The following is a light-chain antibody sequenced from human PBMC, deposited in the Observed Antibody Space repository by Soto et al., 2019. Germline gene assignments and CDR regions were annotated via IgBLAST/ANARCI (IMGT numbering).Light chain of an antibody. V-gene: IGLV2-8*01. CDR1: SSDIGGYDF. CDR2: EVT. J-gene: IGLJ1*01. Sequence: QSALTQPPSASGSPGQSVTISCTGSSSDIGGYDFVSWCQQHPGKVPKLLIYEVTKRPSGVPDRFSGSKSGNTASLTVSGLQADDEADYYCCSHAGSKNYYLFGPGTKVTVL. CDR3: CSHAGSKNYYL.